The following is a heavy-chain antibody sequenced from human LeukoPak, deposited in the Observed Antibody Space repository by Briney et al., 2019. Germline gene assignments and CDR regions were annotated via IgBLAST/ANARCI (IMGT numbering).Heavy chain of an antibody. V-gene: IGHV1-46*01. CDR2: INPSGGST. J-gene: IGHJ4*02. CDR1: GYTFTSYY. Sequence: ASVKVSCKASGYTFTSYYMHWVRQAPGQGLEWMGIINPSGGSTSYAQKFQGRVTMTRDTSTSTVYMELSSLRSEDTAVYYCARGSSNGYNRFPSNFDYWGQGTLVTVSS. CDR3: ARGSSNGYNRFPSNFDY. D-gene: IGHD5-24*01.